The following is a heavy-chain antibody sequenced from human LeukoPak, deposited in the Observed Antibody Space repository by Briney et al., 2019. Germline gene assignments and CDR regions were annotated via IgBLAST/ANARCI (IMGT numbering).Heavy chain of an antibody. CDR1: GGSFTYYY. D-gene: IGHD3-22*01. Sequence: TSETLSLTCALYGGSFTYYYWTWIRQPPGKGLEWIGEINHAGTTDYNPSLKSRVTISVDTSKNQFSLKLNSVTAADTAVYYCARDSSSGYYRYWYFDLWGRGTLVTVSS. J-gene: IGHJ2*01. CDR2: INHAGTT. V-gene: IGHV4-34*01. CDR3: ARDSSSGYYRYWYFDL.